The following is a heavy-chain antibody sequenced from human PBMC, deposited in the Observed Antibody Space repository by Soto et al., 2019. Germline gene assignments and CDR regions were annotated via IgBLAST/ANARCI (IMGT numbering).Heavy chain of an antibody. CDR2: IYYSGST. V-gene: IGHV4-59*01. D-gene: IGHD3-10*01. CDR3: GRGNVYVSGSWALYSYYCYYLAF. Sequence: SETLSLTCTVSGGSISSYYWSWIRQPPGKGLEWIGYIYYSGSTNYNPSLKSRVTISVDTSKNQFSLKLSSVTAADTAVYYCGRGNVYVSGSWALYSYYCYYLAFWGKGTTVTVSS. J-gene: IGHJ6*03. CDR1: GGSISSYY.